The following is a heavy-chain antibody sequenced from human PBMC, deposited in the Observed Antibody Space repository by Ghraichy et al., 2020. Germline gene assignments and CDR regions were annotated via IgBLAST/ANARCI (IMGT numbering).Heavy chain of an antibody. J-gene: IGHJ5*02. V-gene: IGHV2-70*01. Sequence: SGPTLVKPTQTLTLTCTFSGFSLSTSGMCVSWIRQPPGKALAWLALIDWDDGQYYSPSLKTRLTISKDTSKNLVVLTITNMDPVDTATSYCARTRFLEVWDRDNWFDPWGQGTLVTVSS. CDR1: GFSLSTSGMC. D-gene: IGHD3-3*01. CDR3: ARTRFLEVWDRDNWFDP. CDR2: IDWDDGQ.